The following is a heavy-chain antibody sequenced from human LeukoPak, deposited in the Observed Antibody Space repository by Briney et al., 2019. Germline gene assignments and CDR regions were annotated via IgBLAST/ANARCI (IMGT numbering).Heavy chain of an antibody. CDR2: IYPGDSDT. D-gene: IGHD6-19*01. J-gene: IGHJ3*02. CDR1: GYSFTSYW. V-gene: IGHV5-51*01. Sequence: GESPKTSCKGSGYSFTSYWIGWVRQMPGKGLEWMGIIYPGDSDTRYSPSFQGQVTISADKSISTAYLQWSSLKASDTAMYYCARRPQWLVRGAFDIWGQGTMVTVSS. CDR3: ARRPQWLVRGAFDI.